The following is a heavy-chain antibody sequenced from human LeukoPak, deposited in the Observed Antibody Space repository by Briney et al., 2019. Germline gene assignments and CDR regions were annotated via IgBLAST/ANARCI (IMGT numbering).Heavy chain of an antibody. V-gene: IGHV1-46*01. CDR2: INPGGANT. CDR3: ARTSNIQALDY. J-gene: IGHJ4*02. CDR1: GYTFTNYY. D-gene: IGHD4-11*01. Sequence: ASVKVSCKASGYTFTNYYIHWVRQAPGQGLEWMGLINPGGANTNYAQNFQGRVTITRDTSASTAYMELSSLRSEDMAVYHCARTSNIQALDYWGQGTLVTVSS.